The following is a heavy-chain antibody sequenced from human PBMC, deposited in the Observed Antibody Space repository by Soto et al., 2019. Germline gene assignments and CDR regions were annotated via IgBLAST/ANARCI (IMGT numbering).Heavy chain of an antibody. Sequence: QLQLQESGPGLVKPSETLSLTCTVSGGSISSSSYYWGWIRQPPGKGLEWIGSIYYSGSTYYNPSLKSRVTISVDTSKNQFSLKLSSVTAADTAVYYCARQSGYCSSTSCVMDVWGQGTTVTVSS. CDR2: IYYSGST. V-gene: IGHV4-39*01. CDR3: ARQSGYCSSTSCVMDV. D-gene: IGHD2-2*01. J-gene: IGHJ6*02. CDR1: GGSISSSSYY.